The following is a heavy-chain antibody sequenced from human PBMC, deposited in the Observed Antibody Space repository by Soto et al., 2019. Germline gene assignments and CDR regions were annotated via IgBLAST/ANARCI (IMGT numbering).Heavy chain of an antibody. CDR2: ISYDGSNK. J-gene: IGHJ6*02. V-gene: IGHV3-30-3*01. CDR3: ARERVTAIHHYGMDV. Sequence: GGSLRLSCAASGFTFSSYAMHWVRQAPGKGLEWVAVISYDGSNKYYADSVKGRLTISRDNSKNTLYLQMNSLGAEDTAVYYCARERVTAIHHYGMDVWGQGTTVTAP. D-gene: IGHD2-21*02. CDR1: GFTFSSYA.